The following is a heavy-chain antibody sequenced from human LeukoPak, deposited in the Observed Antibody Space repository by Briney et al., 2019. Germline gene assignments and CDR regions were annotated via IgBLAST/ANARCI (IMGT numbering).Heavy chain of an antibody. Sequence: SETLSLTCTVSGGSISSYYWSWIRQPPGKGLEWIGYIYYSGSTNYNPSPKSRVTISVDTSKNQFSLKLSSVTAADTAVYYCARDSSSGCHPPPYYYYYMDVWGKGTTVTVSS. CDR2: IYYSGST. D-gene: IGHD6-25*01. CDR1: GGSISSYY. CDR3: ARDSSSGCHPPPYYYYYMDV. J-gene: IGHJ6*03. V-gene: IGHV4-59*01.